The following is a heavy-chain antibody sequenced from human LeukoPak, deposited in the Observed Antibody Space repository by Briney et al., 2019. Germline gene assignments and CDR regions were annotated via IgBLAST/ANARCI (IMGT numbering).Heavy chain of an antibody. J-gene: IGHJ6*03. CDR3: TRQPEYSSSSAYYYYMDV. Sequence: GGSLRLSCAASGFTFSGSAMHWVRQASGKGLEWVGRIRSKANSYATAYAASVKGRFTISRDDSKNTAYLQMNSLKTEDTAVYYCTRQPEYSSSSAYYYYMDVWGKGTTVTVSS. D-gene: IGHD6-6*01. CDR2: IRSKANSYAT. V-gene: IGHV3-73*01. CDR1: GFTFSGSA.